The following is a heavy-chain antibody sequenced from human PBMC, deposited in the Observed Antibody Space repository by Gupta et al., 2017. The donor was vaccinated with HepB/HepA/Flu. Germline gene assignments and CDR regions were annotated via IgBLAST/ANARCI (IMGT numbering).Heavy chain of an antibody. CDR1: GFTFSSYA. D-gene: IGHD4-23*01. Sequence: EVQLLESGGGLVQPGGSLRLSCAASGFTFSSYAMSWVRQAPGKGLEWVSDISGSGGSTYYADAVKGRFTIARDNSKNTLYLQMNSLRAEDTAVYYCAKDGLTYLHRHGGSQHAYFDYWGQGTLVTVSS. CDR3: AKDGLTYLHRHGGSQHAYFDY. CDR2: ISGSGGST. V-gene: IGHV3-23*01. J-gene: IGHJ4*02.